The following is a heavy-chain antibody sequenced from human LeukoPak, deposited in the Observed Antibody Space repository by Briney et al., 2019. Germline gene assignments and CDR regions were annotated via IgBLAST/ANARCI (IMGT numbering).Heavy chain of an antibody. CDR1: GGSISSYY. D-gene: IGHD3-16*01. Sequence: PSETLSLTCTVSGGSISSYYWSWIRQPAGKGPEWIGRIYTSGSTNYNPSLNSRVTISVDTSKNQFSLKLSSVTAADTAVYYCARGERLGPDIWGQGTMVTVSS. CDR2: IYTSGST. CDR3: ARGERLGPDI. J-gene: IGHJ3*02. V-gene: IGHV4-4*07.